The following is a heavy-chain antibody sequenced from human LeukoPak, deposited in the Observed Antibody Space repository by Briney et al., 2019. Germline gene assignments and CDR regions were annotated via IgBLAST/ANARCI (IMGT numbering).Heavy chain of an antibody. J-gene: IGHJ3*02. D-gene: IGHD3-22*01. CDR2: ISGSGGST. CDR3: ARDLGRYDSNQGPLDAFDI. CDR1: GFTFSSYA. V-gene: IGHV3-23*01. Sequence: GGSLRLSCAASGFTFSSYAMSWVRQAPGKGLEWVAAISGSGGSTYYADSVKGRFTISRDNSKNTLYLQMNSLRAEDTAVYYCARDLGRYDSNQGPLDAFDIWGQGTMVTVSS.